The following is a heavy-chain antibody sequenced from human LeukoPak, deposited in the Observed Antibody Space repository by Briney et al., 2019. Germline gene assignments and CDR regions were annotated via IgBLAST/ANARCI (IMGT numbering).Heavy chain of an antibody. Sequence: PGGSLRLSCAASGFTFSRYSLDWVRQAPGKGLEWVSSISSSSRTIYYADSVKGRFTISRDNAQNSLHLQMNSLRDEDTALYYYAIQYCTDGVCSTPFDYWGQGTLVTVSS. CDR2: ISSSSRTI. CDR3: AIQYCTDGVCSTPFDY. CDR1: GFTFSRYS. V-gene: IGHV3-48*02. D-gene: IGHD2-8*01. J-gene: IGHJ4*02.